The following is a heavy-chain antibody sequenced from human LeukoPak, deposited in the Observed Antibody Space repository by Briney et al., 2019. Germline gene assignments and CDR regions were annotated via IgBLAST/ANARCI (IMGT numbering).Heavy chain of an antibody. CDR3: ARDAYSSSWYSDY. D-gene: IGHD6-13*01. J-gene: IGHJ4*02. V-gene: IGHV4-39*07. CDR1: GGSISSSSYY. Sequence: SETLSLTCTVSGGSISSSSYYWGWIRQPPGKGLEWIGSIYYSGSTYYNPSLRSRVTISVDTSKNQFSLKLSSVTAADTAVYYCARDAYSSSWYSDYWGQGILVSVSS. CDR2: IYYSGST.